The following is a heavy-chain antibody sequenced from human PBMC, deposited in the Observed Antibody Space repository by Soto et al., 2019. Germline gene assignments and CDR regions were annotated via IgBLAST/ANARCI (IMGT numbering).Heavy chain of an antibody. CDR3: ARDTGYDHDAFDI. J-gene: IGHJ3*02. V-gene: IGHV1-46*01. D-gene: IGHD5-12*01. CDR1: GYSFITSYH. Sequence: QVQLVQSGAEVKKPGASVKVSCKASGYSFITSYHMHWVRQAPGQGLEWMGIINPTGSMTRYSQKFQGRLTMTRDTSTATDYMELCNLTSEDTAVYFCARDTGYDHDAFDICGQGTRVTVSS. CDR2: INPTGSMT.